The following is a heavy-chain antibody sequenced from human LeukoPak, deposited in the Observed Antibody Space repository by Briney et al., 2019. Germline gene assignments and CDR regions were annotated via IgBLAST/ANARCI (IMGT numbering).Heavy chain of an antibody. D-gene: IGHD6-13*01. CDR2: IIPIFGTT. CDR1: GFTFSSYA. CDR3: ARVVGLTGYSSSWYSGYYYYMDV. V-gene: IGHV1-69*06. Sequence: SGRSLRLSCAASGFTFSSYAISWVRQAPGQGLEWMGGIIPIFGTTNYAQKFQDRVTITADKSTSTAYMELSSLRSEDTAVYYCARVVGLTGYSSSWYSGYYYYMDVWGKGTTVTVSS. J-gene: IGHJ6*03.